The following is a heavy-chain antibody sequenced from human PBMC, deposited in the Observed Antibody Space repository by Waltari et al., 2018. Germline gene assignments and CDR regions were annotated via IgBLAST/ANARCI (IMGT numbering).Heavy chain of an antibody. J-gene: IGHJ5*02. Sequence: EVQLVESGGGLVQPGGSLRLSCAASGFTSSTYNFNWVRQAPGRGLQWVSFISSSGDITYYTDSVKGRFTISRDIAKNSLYLQMNSLRVEDTAVYYCAREGSGFDPWGQGTLVTVSS. CDR3: AREGSGFDP. CDR2: ISSSGDIT. V-gene: IGHV3-48*01. CDR1: GFTSSTYN.